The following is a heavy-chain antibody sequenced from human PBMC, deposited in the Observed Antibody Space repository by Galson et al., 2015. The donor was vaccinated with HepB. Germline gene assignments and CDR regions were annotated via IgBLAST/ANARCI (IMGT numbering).Heavy chain of an antibody. CDR3: ARSDSGYDWDAFDI. CDR2: IIPILGIA. V-gene: IGHV1-69*02. CDR1: GGTFSSYT. Sequence: SVKVSCKASGGTFSSYTISWVRQAPGQGLEWMGRIIPILGIANYAQKFQGRVTITADKSTSTAYMELSSLRSEDTAVYYCARSDSGYDWDAFDIWGQGTMVTVSS. J-gene: IGHJ3*02. D-gene: IGHD5-12*01.